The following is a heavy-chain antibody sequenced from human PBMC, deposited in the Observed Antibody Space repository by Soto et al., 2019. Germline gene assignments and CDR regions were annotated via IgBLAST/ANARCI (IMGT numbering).Heavy chain of an antibody. CDR1: GGTFSSYA. J-gene: IGHJ4*02. Sequence: QVQLVQSGAEVKKPGSSGTVSCKDSGGTFSSYAIRWVRQAPGQGLEWMGGIIPIFGTANYAQKFQGRVTITADESTSTAYMELSSMRYEDTAVDYCAIVLYYYESSGDYFDYWCQGPLVTVYS. D-gene: IGHD3-22*01. CDR2: IIPIFGTA. V-gene: IGHV1-69*01. CDR3: AIVLYYYESSGDYFDY.